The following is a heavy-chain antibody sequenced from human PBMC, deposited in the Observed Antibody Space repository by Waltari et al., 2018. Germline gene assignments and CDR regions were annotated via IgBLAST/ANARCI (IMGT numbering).Heavy chain of an antibody. Sequence: QVQMVESGGGVVKPGRSLRLSCSASGFTFSSYSIPWVRQAPGKGLEWVALMSYDGSSKYYADSVKGRFTVSRDNSKNTVYLQLNSLRVEDTAVYYCAREDICRSTTCYTLDYWGLGTLVTVSS. D-gene: IGHD2-2*02. CDR3: AREDICRSTTCYTLDY. J-gene: IGHJ4*02. V-gene: IGHV3-30*01. CDR2: MSYDGSSK. CDR1: GFTFSSYS.